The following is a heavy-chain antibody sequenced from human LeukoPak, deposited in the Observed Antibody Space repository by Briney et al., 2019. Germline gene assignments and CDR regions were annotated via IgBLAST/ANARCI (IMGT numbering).Heavy chain of an antibody. Sequence: GGSLRLSCAASGFIFSSFSMNWVRQAPGKGLEWVSSISSSSSYMYYADSVKGRFTIPRDNAKKSLYLQMSSLRAEDTAVYYCARDKVSVVAAIDSWGQGTLVTVSS. D-gene: IGHD2-15*01. J-gene: IGHJ4*02. CDR3: ARDKVSVVAAIDS. CDR1: GFIFSSFS. V-gene: IGHV3-21*01. CDR2: ISSSSSYM.